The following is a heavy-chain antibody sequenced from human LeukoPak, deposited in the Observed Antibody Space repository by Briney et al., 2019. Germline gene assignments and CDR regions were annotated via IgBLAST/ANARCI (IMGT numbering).Heavy chain of an antibody. V-gene: IGHV5-51*01. CDR3: ARRNYYDSSGYYPDY. CDR2: IYPGDSDT. D-gene: IGHD3-22*01. CDR1: GYIFTSYW. Sequence: GESLQISCKGSGYIFTSYWIGWVRPMPGKGLEWMGIIYPGDSDTRYSPSFQGQVTISADKSISTAYLQWSSLKASDTAMYYCARRNYYDSSGYYPDYWGQGTLVTVSS. J-gene: IGHJ4*02.